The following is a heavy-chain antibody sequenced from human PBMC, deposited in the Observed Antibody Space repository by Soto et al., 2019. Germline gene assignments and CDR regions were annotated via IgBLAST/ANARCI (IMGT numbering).Heavy chain of an antibody. Sequence: HPGGSLRLSCAASGFTFSSYAMSWVRQAPGKGLEWVSAISGSGGSTYYADSVKGRFTISRDNSKNTLYLQMNSLRAEDTAVYYCAKTPLYYYDSSGYYPSHAFDIWGQGTMVTVSS. D-gene: IGHD3-22*01. CDR3: AKTPLYYYDSSGYYPSHAFDI. V-gene: IGHV3-23*01. CDR2: ISGSGGST. CDR1: GFTFSSYA. J-gene: IGHJ3*02.